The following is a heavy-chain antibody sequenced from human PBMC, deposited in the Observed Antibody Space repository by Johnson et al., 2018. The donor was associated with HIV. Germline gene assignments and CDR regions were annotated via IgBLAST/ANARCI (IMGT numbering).Heavy chain of an antibody. J-gene: IGHJ3*02. V-gene: IGHV3-30*02. D-gene: IGHD3-10*01. CDR3: AKDQYGSGSYDKGNAFDI. Sequence: QVQLVESGGGVVQPGGSLRLSCAASGFTFSSYGMHWVRQAPGKGLEWVAFIRYDGSNKYYADSVKGRFTISRDNSKNTLYLQMNSLRAEDTAVYYCAKDQYGSGSYDKGNAFDIWGQGTMVTVSS. CDR1: GFTFSSYG. CDR2: IRYDGSNK.